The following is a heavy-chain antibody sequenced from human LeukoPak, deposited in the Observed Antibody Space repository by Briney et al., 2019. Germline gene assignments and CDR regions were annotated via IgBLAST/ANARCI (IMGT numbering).Heavy chain of an antibody. CDR3: ARDGYYYDSSGYSGDAFDI. Sequence: NPSETLSLTCTVSGGSISSGDYYWSWIRQPPGKGLEWIGYIYYSGGTYYNPSLKSRVTISVDTSKNQFSLKLSSVTAADTAVYYCARDGYYYDSSGYSGDAFDIWGQGTMVTVSS. D-gene: IGHD3-22*01. V-gene: IGHV4-30-4*01. CDR2: IYYSGGT. J-gene: IGHJ3*02. CDR1: GGSISSGDYY.